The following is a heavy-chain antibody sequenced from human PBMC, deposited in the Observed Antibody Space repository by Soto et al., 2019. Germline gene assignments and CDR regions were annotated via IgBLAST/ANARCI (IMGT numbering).Heavy chain of an antibody. CDR2: IYHSGST. CDR3: ARSGGNAYYYYYGMDV. D-gene: IGHD2-15*01. CDR1: GGSISSSNW. Sequence: QVQLQESGPGLVKPSGTLSLTCAVSGGSISSSNWWSWVRQPPGKGLEWIGEIYHSGSTNYNPSLKRRTTISVDKSKTQCALKLSSVTAADTAVYYCARSGGNAYYYYYGMDVWGQGTTVTVSS. J-gene: IGHJ6*02. V-gene: IGHV4-4*02.